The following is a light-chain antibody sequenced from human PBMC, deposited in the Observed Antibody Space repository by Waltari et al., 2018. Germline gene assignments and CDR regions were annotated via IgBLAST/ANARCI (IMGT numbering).Light chain of an antibody. Sequence: QSALPPPPPVSGPPGHSFTTPSPAPAGLFGPYTYSPWYQQHPGKAPKVMIYDVTKRPSGVLDRFSGSKSGSTASLTISGLQAEDEADYYCCSYAGNHAFVFGGGTKLTVL. CDR1: AGLFGPYTY. J-gene: IGLJ2*01. V-gene: IGLV2-11*01. CDR2: DVT. CDR3: CSYAGNHAFV.